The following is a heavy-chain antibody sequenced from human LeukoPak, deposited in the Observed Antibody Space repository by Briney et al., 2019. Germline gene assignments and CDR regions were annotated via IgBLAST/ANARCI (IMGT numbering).Heavy chain of an antibody. J-gene: IGHJ4*02. V-gene: IGHV3-11*04. CDR3: ARSVLDTYFDY. D-gene: IGHD3/OR15-3a*01. CDR1: GFTFRDYY. CDR2: ISSSGSTI. Sequence: PGGSLRLSCASSGFTFRDYYMSWIRQAPGKGLEWVSYISSSGSTIYYADSVKGRFTISRDNAKNSLYLQMNSMRAEDTAVYYCARSVLDTYFDYWGQGTLVTVSS.